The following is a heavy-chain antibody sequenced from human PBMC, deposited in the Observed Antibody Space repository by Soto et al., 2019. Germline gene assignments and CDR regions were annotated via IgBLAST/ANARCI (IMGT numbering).Heavy chain of an antibody. D-gene: IGHD2-21*02. Sequence: GGSLRLSCAASGLTFINAWMTWVRQAPGKGLEWIGRIRSDGATNYAAPVKGRFIISRDDSKNTLYLQMNSLKTEDTAVYYCTTDSPSYCGGDYYSYYFDYWGQGTLVTVSS. V-gene: IGHV3-15*01. CDR1: GLTFINAW. J-gene: IGHJ4*02. CDR2: IRSDGAT. CDR3: TTDSPSYCGGDYYSYYFDY.